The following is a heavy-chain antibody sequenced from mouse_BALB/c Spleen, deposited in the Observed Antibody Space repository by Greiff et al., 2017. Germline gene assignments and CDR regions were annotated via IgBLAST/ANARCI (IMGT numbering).Heavy chain of an antibody. Sequence: QVQLKESGAELAKPGASVKMSCKASGYTFTSYWMHWVKQRPGQGLEWIGYINPSTGYTEYNQKFKDKATLTADKSSSTAYMQLSSLTSEDSAVYYCARDDGYYWFAYWGQGTLVTVSA. V-gene: IGHV1-7*01. CDR2: INPSTGYT. J-gene: IGHJ3*01. CDR3: ARDDGYYWFAY. CDR1: GYTFTSYW. D-gene: IGHD2-3*01.